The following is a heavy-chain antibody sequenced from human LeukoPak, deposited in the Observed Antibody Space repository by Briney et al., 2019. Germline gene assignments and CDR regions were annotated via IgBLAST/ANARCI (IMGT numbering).Heavy chain of an antibody. CDR3: ARGGAARPDY. J-gene: IGHJ4*02. D-gene: IGHD6-6*01. Sequence: GGSLRLSCAASGFTFSSYWMNWVRQAPGRGLEWVSYTSNSGTTINYADSVKGRFTISRDNAKKSLYLQMNTLRAEDTAVYYCARGGAARPDYWGQGTLVTVSS. V-gene: IGHV3-48*01. CDR1: GFTFSSYW. CDR2: TSNSGTTI.